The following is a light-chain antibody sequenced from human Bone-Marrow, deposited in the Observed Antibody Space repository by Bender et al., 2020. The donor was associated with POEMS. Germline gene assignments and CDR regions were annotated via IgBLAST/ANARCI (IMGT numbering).Light chain of an antibody. V-gene: IGLV1-44*01. CDR2: SSH. Sequence: QSVLTQPPSASGTPGQRVTISCSGGSSNIAAHAVNWYQHLPGTAPKLLIYSSHRRPSEVPDRFSASKSGSTASLTISGLQAEDEADYYCCSFGGSSTPFWVFGGGTKLTVL. J-gene: IGLJ3*02. CDR1: SSNIAAHA. CDR3: CSFGGSSTPFWV.